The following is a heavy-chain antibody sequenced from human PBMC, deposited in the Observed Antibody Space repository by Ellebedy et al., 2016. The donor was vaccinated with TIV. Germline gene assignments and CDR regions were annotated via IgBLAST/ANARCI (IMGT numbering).Heavy chain of an antibody. J-gene: IGHJ6*02. CDR3: ARDGPESFQDYYYAMDV. V-gene: IGHV3-74*01. CDR2: IYNDGSIT. Sequence: GGSLRLSCAASGFTFSNHWMHWVRQAPGKGLVWVARIYNDGSITSYADSVEGRFTISRDNSKNILYLQMNSLRAEDTAVYYCARDGPESFQDYYYAMDVWGQGTTVIVSS. CDR1: GFTFSNHW. D-gene: IGHD3-10*01.